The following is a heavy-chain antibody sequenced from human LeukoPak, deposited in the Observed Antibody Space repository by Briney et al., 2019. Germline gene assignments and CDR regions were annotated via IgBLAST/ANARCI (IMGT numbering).Heavy chain of an antibody. CDR1: GFTITAYA. D-gene: IGHD4-17*01. V-gene: IGHV3-23*01. Sequence: GGSLRLSCAASGFTITAYAMGWVRQSPGKGLEWVSGIGITSEYIHYADSVKGRFTISRDNSKNTVYLEMSSLRAEDAAVYYCAKDPNGDYVGAFDTWGQGTMVIASS. CDR3: AKDPNGDYVGAFDT. CDR2: IGITSEYI. J-gene: IGHJ3*02.